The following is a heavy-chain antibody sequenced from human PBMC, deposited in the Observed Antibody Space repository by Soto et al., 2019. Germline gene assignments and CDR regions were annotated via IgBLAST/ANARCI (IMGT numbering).Heavy chain of an antibody. CDR2: INAGNGNT. CDR1: GYTFTSYA. V-gene: IGHV1-3*01. J-gene: IGHJ3*02. Sequence: ASVKVSCKASGYTFTSYAMHWVRQAPGQSLEWMGWINAGNGNTKYLQKFQGRLTFTRDTSATTAYMELSILRFEDTAVFYCVRDYYYDSSGSDAFDIWGQGTMVTVSS. D-gene: IGHD3-22*01. CDR3: VRDYYYDSSGSDAFDI.